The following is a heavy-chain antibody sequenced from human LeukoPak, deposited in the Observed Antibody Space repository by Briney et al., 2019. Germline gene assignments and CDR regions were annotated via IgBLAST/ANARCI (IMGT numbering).Heavy chain of an antibody. J-gene: IGHJ4*02. CDR3: ARGGVYSSRGIDH. Sequence: SETLSLTCTVSGGSISSSSYYWGWIRQPPGKGLEWIGSIYYSGSTYYNPSLKSRVTISVDTSKNQFSLKLSSVTAEDTAVYYCARGGVYSSRGIDHWGQGTLVTVSS. D-gene: IGHD6-13*01. CDR1: GGSISSSSYY. V-gene: IGHV4-39*01. CDR2: IYYSGST.